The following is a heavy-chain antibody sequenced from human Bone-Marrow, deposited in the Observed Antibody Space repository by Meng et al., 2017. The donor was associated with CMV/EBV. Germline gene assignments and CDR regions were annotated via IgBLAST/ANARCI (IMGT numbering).Heavy chain of an antibody. CDR2: IKSKTDGGTT. J-gene: IGHJ4*02. CDR1: GFTFSNAW. CDR3: TTDAGYYDFWSGYQPYFDY. V-gene: IGHV3-15*01. Sequence: GESPKISCAASGFTFSNAWMSWVRQAPGKGLEWVGRIKSKTDGGTTDYAAPVKGRFTISRDDSKNTLYLQMNSLKTEDTAVYYCTTDAGYYDFWSGYQPYFDYWGQGTLVTVSS. D-gene: IGHD3-3*01.